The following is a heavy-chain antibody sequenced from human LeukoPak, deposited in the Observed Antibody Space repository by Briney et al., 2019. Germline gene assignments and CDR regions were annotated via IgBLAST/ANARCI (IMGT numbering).Heavy chain of an antibody. CDR3: ARDDQTGDPFFDY. J-gene: IGHJ4*02. V-gene: IGHV4-59*01. D-gene: IGHD7-27*01. Sequence: SGTLSLTCTVSGGSISSYYWSWIRQPPGKGLEWIGYIYYSGSTNYNPSLKSRVTISVDTSKNQFSLKLSSVTAADTAVYYCARDDQTGDPFFDYWGQGTPVTVSS. CDR2: IYYSGST. CDR1: GGSISSYY.